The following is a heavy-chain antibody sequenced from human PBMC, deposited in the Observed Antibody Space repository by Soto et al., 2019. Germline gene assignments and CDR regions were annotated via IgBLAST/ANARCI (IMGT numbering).Heavy chain of an antibody. CDR3: ANHDILGFYGMDV. Sequence: QVQLVESGGGLVKPGGSLRLSCSASGFTFSDYYMSWIRQAPGKGLEWVSYISSSGSTIYYADSVKGRFTISRDNAKNSLYLQMNSRRAEETAVYYCANHDILGFYGMDVWGQGTTVTVSS. CDR1: GFTFSDYY. V-gene: IGHV3-11*01. CDR2: ISSSGSTI. J-gene: IGHJ6*02. D-gene: IGHD3-9*01.